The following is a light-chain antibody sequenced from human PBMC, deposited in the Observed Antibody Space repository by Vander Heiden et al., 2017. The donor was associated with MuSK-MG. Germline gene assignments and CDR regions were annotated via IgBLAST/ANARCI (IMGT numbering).Light chain of an antibody. V-gene: IGKV1-39*01. CDR2: AAS. J-gene: IGKJ3*01. CDR1: QTIGTF. CDR3: QHSDNRLET. Sequence: DIQMTQSPSSLSASVGDRVSITCRAGQTIGTFLNWYQQKPGTAPSLLIYAASALQTGVPSRFSGSGSGTDFTLTISRLKPEAFTTYSCQHSDNRLETFGQGTKVDI.